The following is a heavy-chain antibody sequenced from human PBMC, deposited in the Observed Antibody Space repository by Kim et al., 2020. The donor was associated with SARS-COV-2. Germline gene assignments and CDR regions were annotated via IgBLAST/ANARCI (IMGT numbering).Heavy chain of an antibody. D-gene: IGHD2-15*01. CDR1: GFTFSGSA. CDR2: IRSKANSYAT. J-gene: IGHJ6*02. V-gene: IGHV3-73*01. CDR3: TRHRGYCSGGSCSYYYGMDV. Sequence: GGYLRLSCAASGFTFSGSAMHWVRQASGKGLEWVGRIRSKANSYATAYAASVKGRFTISRDDSKNTAYLQMNSLKTEDTAVYYCTRHRGYCSGGSCSYYYGMDVWGQGTTVTVSS.